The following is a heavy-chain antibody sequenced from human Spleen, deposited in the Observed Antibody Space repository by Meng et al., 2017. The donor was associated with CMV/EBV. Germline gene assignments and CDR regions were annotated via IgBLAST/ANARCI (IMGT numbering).Heavy chain of an antibody. Sequence: GESLKISCAASGFTVSSNYMSWVRQAPGKGLEWVSVIYSGGSTYYADSVKGRFTISRDNSKNTLYLQMNSLRAEDTAVYYCASGYSYGYYYYYGMDVWGQGTTVTVSS. D-gene: IGHD5-18*01. V-gene: IGHV3-53*01. J-gene: IGHJ6*02. CDR2: IYSGGST. CDR1: GFTVSSNY. CDR3: ASGYSYGYYYYYGMDV.